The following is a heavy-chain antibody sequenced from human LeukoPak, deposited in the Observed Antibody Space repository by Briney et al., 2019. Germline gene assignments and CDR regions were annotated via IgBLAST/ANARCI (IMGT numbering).Heavy chain of an antibody. CDR1: GYTFYYYG. CDR3: AVGDSSGQDDY. CDR2: ISAYNGNT. J-gene: IGHJ4*02. D-gene: IGHD3-22*01. Sequence: ASVKVSCKASGYTFYYYGISWVRQAPGQGLEWMGWISAYNGNTNYAQKLQGRVTMTTDTSTSTAYMELRSLRSDDTAVYYCAVGDSSGQDDYWGQGTLVTVSS. V-gene: IGHV1-18*01.